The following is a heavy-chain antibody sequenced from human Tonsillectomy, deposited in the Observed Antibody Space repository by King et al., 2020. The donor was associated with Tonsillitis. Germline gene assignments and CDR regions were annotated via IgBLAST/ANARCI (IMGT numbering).Heavy chain of an antibody. CDR3: ARIGFYCSSTSCPLDY. CDR1: GGTFSSYA. V-gene: IGHV1-69*01. CDR2: IIPIFGTA. J-gene: IGHJ4*02. D-gene: IGHD2-2*01. Sequence: AQLVQSGAEVKKPGSSVKVSCKASGGTFSSYALSWVRLAPGQGLEWMGGIIPIFGTANNAQKFQGRITITADEATSTAYMELSSLRSEDTAVYYCARIGFYCSSTSCPLDYWGQGTLVTVSS.